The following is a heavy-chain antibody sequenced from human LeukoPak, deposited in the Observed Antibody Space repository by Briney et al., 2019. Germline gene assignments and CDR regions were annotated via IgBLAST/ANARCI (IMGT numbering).Heavy chain of an antibody. D-gene: IGHD2-2*01. J-gene: IGHJ6*02. CDR1: GFTFSSYG. Sequence: PGGSLRLSCAASGFTFSSYGMHWVRQAPGKGLEWVAVIWYDGSNKYYADSVKGRFTISRDNSKNTLYLQMNSLRAEDTAVYYCARASICSSTSCYQPYYYYYGMDVWGQGTTVTVSS. CDR2: IWYDGSNK. V-gene: IGHV3-33*01. CDR3: ARASICSSTSCYQPYYYYYGMDV.